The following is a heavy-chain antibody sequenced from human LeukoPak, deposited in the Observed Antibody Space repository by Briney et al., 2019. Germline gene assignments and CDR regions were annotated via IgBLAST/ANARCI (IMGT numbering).Heavy chain of an antibody. Sequence: GGSLRLSCAASGFTFSSYWMSWDRQAPGKGLEWVANIKQDGSEKYYVDSVKGRFTISRDNAKNSLYLQMNSLRAEDTAVYYCARGHAGHYALLYGLDVWGKGTTVTVSS. CDR3: ARGHAGHYALLYGLDV. CDR1: GFTFSSYW. CDR2: IKQDGSEK. J-gene: IGHJ6*04. D-gene: IGHD2-15*01. V-gene: IGHV3-7*01.